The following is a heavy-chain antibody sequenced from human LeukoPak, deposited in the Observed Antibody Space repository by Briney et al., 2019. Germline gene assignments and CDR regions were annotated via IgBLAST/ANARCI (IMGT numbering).Heavy chain of an antibody. Sequence: SETLSLTCIVSGGSISSYYWSWIRQPPGKGLEWIGYIYYSGSTNYNPSLKSRVTISVDTSKNQFSLKLSSVTAADTAVYYCARHRIVGATHLDYFDYWGQGTLVTVSS. J-gene: IGHJ4*02. V-gene: IGHV4-59*08. CDR3: ARHRIVGATHLDYFDY. D-gene: IGHD1-26*01. CDR1: GGSISSYY. CDR2: IYYSGST.